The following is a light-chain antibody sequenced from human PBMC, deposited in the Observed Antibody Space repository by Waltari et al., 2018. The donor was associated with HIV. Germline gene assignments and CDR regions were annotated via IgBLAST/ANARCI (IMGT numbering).Light chain of an antibody. CDR3: QSADSSGAYWV. CDR1: AMPNQY. Sequence: SSELTQPPSVSVPPGQTARITCSGDAMPNQYAHWYQQKPGQAPILIIYKDTERPSGIPERFSGSTSGTTVTLTISGVQAEDEADYHCQSADSSGAYWVFGGGTRLTVL. CDR2: KDT. V-gene: IGLV3-25*03. J-gene: IGLJ3*02.